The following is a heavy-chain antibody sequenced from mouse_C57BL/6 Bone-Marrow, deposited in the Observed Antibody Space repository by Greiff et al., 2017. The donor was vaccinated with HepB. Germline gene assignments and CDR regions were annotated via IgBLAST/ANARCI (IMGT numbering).Heavy chain of an antibody. J-gene: IGHJ2*01. CDR1: GYTFTSYG. Sequence: VKLMESGAELARPGASVKLSCKASGYTFTSYGISWVKQRTGQGLEWIGEIYPRSGNTYYNEKFKGKATLTADKSSRTAYMELRSLTSEDSAVYFCARGGLGRAGDYWGQGTTLTVSS. CDR2: IYPRSGNT. V-gene: IGHV1-81*01. CDR3: ARGGLGRAGDY. D-gene: IGHD4-1*01.